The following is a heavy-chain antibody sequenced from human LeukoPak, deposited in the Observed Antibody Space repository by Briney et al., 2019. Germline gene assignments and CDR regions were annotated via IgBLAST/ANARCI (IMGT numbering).Heavy chain of an antibody. CDR1: GFTFSSYG. CDR2: ISGSGGST. J-gene: IGHJ6*03. CDR3: AKGRDYYMDV. V-gene: IGHV3-23*01. Sequence: GGSLRLSCAASGFTFSSYGMSWVRQAPGKGLEWVSAISGSGGSTYYADSVKGRFTISRDNSKNRLYVQMNSLRAEDTAVYYCAKGRDYYMDVWGKGTTVTISS.